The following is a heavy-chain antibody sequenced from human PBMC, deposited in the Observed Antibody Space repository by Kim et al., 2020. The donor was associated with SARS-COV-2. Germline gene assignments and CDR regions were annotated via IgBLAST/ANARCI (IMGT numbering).Heavy chain of an antibody. D-gene: IGHD2-15*01. J-gene: IGHJ4*02. V-gene: IGHV3-30*02. Sequence: RFTSSRDNSKNTLYLQMNSLRAEDTAVYYCAKSAFLGCSGGSCYSGWFDYWGQGTLVTVSS. CDR3: AKSAFLGCSGGSCYSGWFDY.